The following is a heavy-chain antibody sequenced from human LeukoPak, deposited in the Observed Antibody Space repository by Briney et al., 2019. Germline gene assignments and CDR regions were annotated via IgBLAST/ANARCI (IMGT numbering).Heavy chain of an antibody. V-gene: IGHV3-64D*09. CDR2: ISNNGGSS. CDR3: VGFRATAGLY. CDR1: GFTFSAYA. Sequence: GGSLRLSCSASGFTFSAYAMYWVRQAPGKGLEYVSGISNNGGSSFYADSVKGRFTISRDNSKNTLYLLMSSPRADDTAVYYCVGFRATAGLYWGQGTLVTVSS. D-gene: IGHD6-13*01. J-gene: IGHJ4*02.